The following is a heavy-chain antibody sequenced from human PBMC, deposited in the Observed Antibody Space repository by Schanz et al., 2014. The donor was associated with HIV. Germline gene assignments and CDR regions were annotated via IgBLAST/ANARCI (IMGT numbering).Heavy chain of an antibody. V-gene: IGHV1-2*02. CDR3: APRRDFCSGGSCTSNWFAP. Sequence: QVQLVQSGAEVKKPGSSVKVSCKAPGGTFSSHSVNWVRQAPGQGPEWMGGINPNSGGTNYVQKFQGRVTLTRDTSISTVYMELKRLRSDDTAVYYCAPRRDFCSGGSCTSNWFAPWGQGTLVTVSS. J-gene: IGHJ5*02. CDR2: INPNSGGT. D-gene: IGHD2-15*01. CDR1: GGTFSSHS.